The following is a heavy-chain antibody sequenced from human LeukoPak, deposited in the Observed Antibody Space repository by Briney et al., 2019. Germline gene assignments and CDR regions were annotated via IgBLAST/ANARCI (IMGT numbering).Heavy chain of an antibody. J-gene: IGHJ6*02. Sequence: AGESLKISCKGSGYSFTSYWIGWVRQMPGKGLEWMGIIYPGDSDTRYSPSFQGQVTISADKSISTAYLQWSSLKASDTAMYYCARHTGYSSSWYGLGYYYYGMDVWGQGTTVTVSS. CDR2: IYPGDSDT. CDR1: GYSFTSYW. D-gene: IGHD6-13*01. CDR3: ARHTGYSSSWYGLGYYYYGMDV. V-gene: IGHV5-51*01.